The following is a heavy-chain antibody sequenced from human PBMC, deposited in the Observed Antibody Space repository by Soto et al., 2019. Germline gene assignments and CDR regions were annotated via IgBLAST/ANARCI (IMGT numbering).Heavy chain of an antibody. Sequence: QVQLVESGGGVVQPGRSLRLSCAASGFTFSSYGMHWVRQAPGQGLEWVAVIWYDGSNKYYADSVKGRFTISRDNSKNTLYLQMNSLRAEDTAVYYCARDFGSSWSLDYWGQGTLVTVSS. V-gene: IGHV3-33*01. CDR2: IWYDGSNK. CDR3: ARDFGSSWSLDY. J-gene: IGHJ4*02. D-gene: IGHD6-13*01. CDR1: GFTFSSYG.